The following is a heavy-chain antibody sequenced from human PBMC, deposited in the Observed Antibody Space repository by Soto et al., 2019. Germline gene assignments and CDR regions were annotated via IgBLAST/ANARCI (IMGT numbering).Heavy chain of an antibody. CDR3: ARRAVNTGGRFDY. D-gene: IGHD4-17*01. CDR2: IYYSGTT. CDR1: GGSISSNGYY. J-gene: IGHJ4*02. V-gene: IGHV4-31*03. Sequence: QVQLXXSGPGLVKPXXXXSLTCSVSGGSISSNGYYWAWIRQHPGKGLEWIGYIYYSGTTYYNPSLKSRVSISTDTSKNQFFLKLNSVTAADTAVYYCARRAVNTGGRFDYWGQGTLVTVSS.